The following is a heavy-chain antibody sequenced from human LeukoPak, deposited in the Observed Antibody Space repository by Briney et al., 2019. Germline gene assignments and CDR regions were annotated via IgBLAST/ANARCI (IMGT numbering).Heavy chain of an antibody. Sequence: PSETLSLTCAVSGGSISSGGYSWSWIRQPPGKGLEWIGYIYHSGSTYYNPSLKSRVTISVDRSKNQFSLKLSSVTAADTAVYYCARVAIVVVPAARMRSYYFYYWGQGTLVTVSS. J-gene: IGHJ4*02. V-gene: IGHV4-30-2*01. CDR1: GGSISSGGYS. CDR2: IYHSGST. CDR3: ARVAIVVVPAARMRSYYFYY. D-gene: IGHD2-2*01.